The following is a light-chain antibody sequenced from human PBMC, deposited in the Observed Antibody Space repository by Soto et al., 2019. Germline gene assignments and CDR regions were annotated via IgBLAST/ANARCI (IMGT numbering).Light chain of an antibody. CDR1: SSDVGGYNY. J-gene: IGLJ1*01. CDR3: TSYTSSRFLYV. CDR2: DVS. Sequence: QSVLTQPASVSGSPGQSITISCTGTSSDVGGYNYVSWYQQHPGKAPKLMIYDVSNRPSGVSNRFSGSKSGNTASLTISGLQAEDEADYYCTSYTSSRFLYVFGTGTKVTVL. V-gene: IGLV2-14*03.